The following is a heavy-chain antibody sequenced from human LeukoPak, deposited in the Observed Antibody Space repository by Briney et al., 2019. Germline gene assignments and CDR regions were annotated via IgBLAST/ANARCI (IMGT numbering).Heavy chain of an antibody. CDR1: GYTFTGYY. J-gene: IGHJ5*02. V-gene: IGHV1-2*02. CDR2: MNPKSGGT. CDR3: ASSPVYAVKWFDP. Sequence: ASVKVSCKASGYTFTGYYMHWVRQAPGQGLEWMGWMNPKSGGTKYAQKFQGRVTMTRDTSISTAYMELSRLRSDDTAVYYCASSPVYAVKWFDPWGQGTLVTVSS. D-gene: IGHD2-8*01.